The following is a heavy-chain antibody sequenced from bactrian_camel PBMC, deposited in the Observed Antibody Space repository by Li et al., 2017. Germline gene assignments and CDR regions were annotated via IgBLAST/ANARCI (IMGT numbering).Heavy chain of an antibody. Sequence: VQLVESGGDSVQAGGTLRLSCVASGHTDSIDSLITMGWLRQAPGKEREGVAAIFSGGPYTYYADWVKGRFTMSQDADKNTLYLQMNNLKPEDTGMYYCAAEGYDGSCRVGGQFDYWGQGTQVTVS. CDR2: IFSGGPYT. CDR3: AAEGYDGSCRVGGQFDY. V-gene: IGHV3S54*01. CDR1: GHTDSIDSLIT. D-gene: IGHD6*01. J-gene: IGHJ4*01.